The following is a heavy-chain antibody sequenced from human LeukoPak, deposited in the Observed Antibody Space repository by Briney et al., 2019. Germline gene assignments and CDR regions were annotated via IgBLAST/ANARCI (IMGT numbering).Heavy chain of an antibody. V-gene: IGHV1-18*01. CDR3: ARDGKGRYDFRENDY. J-gene: IGHJ4*02. CDR2: ISAYNGNT. CDR1: GYAFTSYG. Sequence: GASVNVSCKASGYAFTSYGISWVRQAPGQGLEWMGWISAYNGNTNYAQKFQDRVTMTTDTSTSTAYMELRSLRSDDTAVYYCARDGKGRYDFRENDYWGQGTQVTVSS. D-gene: IGHD3-3*01.